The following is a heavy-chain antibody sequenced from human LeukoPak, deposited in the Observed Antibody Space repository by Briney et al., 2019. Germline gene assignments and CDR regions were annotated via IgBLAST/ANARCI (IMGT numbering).Heavy chain of an antibody. D-gene: IGHD6-13*01. CDR3: TTDRTYSRGGKLFDY. V-gene: IGHV3-15*01. J-gene: IGHJ4*02. Sequence: PGGSLRLSCAASGFTFSSYAMSWVRQAPGKGLEWVGRIKSKTDGGTTDYAAPVKGRFTISRDDSKNTLYLQMNSLKTEGTAVYYCTTDRTYSRGGKLFDYWGQGTLVTVSS. CDR2: IKSKTDGGTT. CDR1: GFTFSSYA.